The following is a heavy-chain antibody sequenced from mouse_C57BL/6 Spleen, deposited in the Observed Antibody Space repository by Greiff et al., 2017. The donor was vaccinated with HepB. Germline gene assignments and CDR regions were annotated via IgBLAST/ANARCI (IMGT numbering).Heavy chain of an antibody. D-gene: IGHD1-1*01. CDR1: GFSLTSYG. Sequence: VKLMESGPGLVQPSQSLSITCTVSGFSLTSYGVHWVRQSPGKGLEWLGVIWSGGSTDYNAAFISRLSISKDNSKSQVFFKMNSLQADDTAIYYCARKALITTVVADWYFDVWGTGTTVTVSS. J-gene: IGHJ1*03. V-gene: IGHV2-2*01. CDR2: IWSGGST. CDR3: ARKALITTVVADWYFDV.